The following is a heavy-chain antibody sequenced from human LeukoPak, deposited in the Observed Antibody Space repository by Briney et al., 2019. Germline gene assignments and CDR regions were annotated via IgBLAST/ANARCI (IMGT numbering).Heavy chain of an antibody. D-gene: IGHD3-10*01. V-gene: IGHV3-64*04. CDR2: ISSNGGST. Sequence: GGSLRLSCSASGFTFSSYAMHWARQAPGKGLEYVSAISSNGGSTYYADSVKGRFTISRDNSKNTLYLQMNSLRAEDTAVYYCAKDLGFGGYAFDIWGQGTMVTVSS. CDR3: AKDLGFGGYAFDI. J-gene: IGHJ3*02. CDR1: GFTFSSYA.